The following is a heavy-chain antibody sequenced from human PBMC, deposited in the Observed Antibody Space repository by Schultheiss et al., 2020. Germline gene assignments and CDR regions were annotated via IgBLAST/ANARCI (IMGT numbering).Heavy chain of an antibody. D-gene: IGHD6-19*01. J-gene: IGHJ4*02. CDR3: TRSDYSSGWYGSDY. Sequence: GGSLRLSCAASGFTFSGSAMHWVRQASGKGLEWVGRIRSKANSYATAYAASVKGRFTIFRDDSKNTAYLQMNSLKTEDTAVYYCTRSDYSSGWYGSDYWGQGNLVTVSS. CDR1: GFTFSGSA. V-gene: IGHV3-73*01. CDR2: IRSKANSYAT.